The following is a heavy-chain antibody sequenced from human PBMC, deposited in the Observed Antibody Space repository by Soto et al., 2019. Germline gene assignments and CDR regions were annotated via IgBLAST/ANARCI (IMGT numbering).Heavy chain of an antibody. Sequence: SETLSLTCTVSGGSISSGDYYWSWIRQPPGKGLEWIGYIYYSGSTYYNPSLKSRVTISVDKSKNQFSLKLSSVTAADTAVYDCARSKYNSGSYYYWTQGTLVTVSS. CDR3: ARSKYNSGSYYY. CDR1: GGSISSGDYY. CDR2: IYYSGST. J-gene: IGHJ4*02. D-gene: IGHD3-10*01. V-gene: IGHV4-30-4*02.